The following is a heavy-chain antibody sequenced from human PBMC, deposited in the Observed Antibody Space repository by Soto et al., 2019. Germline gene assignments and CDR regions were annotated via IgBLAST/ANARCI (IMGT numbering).Heavy chain of an antibody. Sequence: PGGSLRLSCAASGFTVSSNYMSWVRQAPGKGLEWVSVIYSGGSTYYADSVKGRFTISRDNSKNTLYLQMNSLRAEDTAVYYCAREKGIAAAGTLHYYYYYGMDVWGQGTTVTVSS. CDR1: GFTVSSNY. CDR3: AREKGIAAAGTLHYYYYYGMDV. J-gene: IGHJ6*02. CDR2: IYSGGST. V-gene: IGHV3-53*01. D-gene: IGHD6-13*01.